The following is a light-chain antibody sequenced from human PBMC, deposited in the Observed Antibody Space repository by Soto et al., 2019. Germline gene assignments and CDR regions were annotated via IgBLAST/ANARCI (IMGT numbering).Light chain of an antibody. J-gene: IGLJ1*01. V-gene: IGLV2-14*01. CDR1: SSDVGGYNY. Sequence: QSVLTQPASVSGSPGQSITISCTGTSSDVGGYNYVSWYQQHPGKAPKLMIYGVSNRPSGVSSRFSGSKSGNTASLTISGLLTQDEVDYYCHSFTSTSSYVFGTGTKVTVL. CDR2: GVS. CDR3: HSFTSTSSYV.